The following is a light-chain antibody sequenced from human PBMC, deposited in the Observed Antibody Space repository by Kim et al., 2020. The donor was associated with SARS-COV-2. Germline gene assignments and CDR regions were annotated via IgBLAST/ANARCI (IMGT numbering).Light chain of an antibody. V-gene: IGKV3-11*01. CDR1: QSVGTF. Sequence: LSPGERTTLSCRVSQSVGTFLAWYQQKSGQAPRLLIYDASNRATGIPARFSGSGSGTDFTLTISSLEPEDFAVYYCEQRRSWPLTFGGGTKVDIK. CDR3: EQRRSWPLT. CDR2: DAS. J-gene: IGKJ4*01.